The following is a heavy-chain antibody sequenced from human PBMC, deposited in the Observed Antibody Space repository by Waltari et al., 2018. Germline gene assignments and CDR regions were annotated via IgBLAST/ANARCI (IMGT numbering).Heavy chain of an antibody. J-gene: IGHJ4*02. D-gene: IGHD3-22*01. V-gene: IGHV3-23*01. CDR3: AAHYYDSSGYYYPLDY. Sequence: EVQLLESGGGLVQPGGSLRLSCAASGFTFSRYAMSWVRQAPGKGLYWFSAISCSGGSTYYADSVKGRFTISRDNSKNTLYLQMNSLRAEDTAVYYCAAHYYDSSGYYYPLDYWGQGTLVTVSS. CDR1: GFTFSRYA. CDR2: ISCSGGST.